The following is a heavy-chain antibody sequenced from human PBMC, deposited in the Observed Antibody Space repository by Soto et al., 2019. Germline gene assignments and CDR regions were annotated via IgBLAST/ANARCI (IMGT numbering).Heavy chain of an antibody. D-gene: IGHD6-13*01. V-gene: IGHV6-1*01. CDR1: GDSVSSNIAA. J-gene: IGHJ5*02. CDR3: ARGVAAAGTDWFDP. Sequence: SHTLSLTCAISGDSVSSNIAAWNWIRQSPSRGLEWLGRTYYRSKWYNDYAVSVKSRITINPDTSKNQFSLQLNSVTPEDTAVYYCARGVAAAGTDWFDPWGQGTLVTVCS. CDR2: TYYRSKWYN.